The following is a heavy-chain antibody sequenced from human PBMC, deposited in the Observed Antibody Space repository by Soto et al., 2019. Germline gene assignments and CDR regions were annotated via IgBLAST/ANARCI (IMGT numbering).Heavy chain of an antibody. CDR3: ARHSVTYYDFDY. J-gene: IGHJ4*02. CDR2: IYYSGSN. V-gene: IGHV4-59*08. D-gene: IGHD1-26*01. CDR1: GGSISSYY. Sequence: QVQLQESGPGVVKPSETLSLTCTVSGGSISSYYWSWIRQPPGQGVEWIGYIYYSGSNNYNPSLKSRVSKSVDTSNNQFSLTLTSVTAADMAVYYCARHSVTYYDFDYWGQGTLVTVSS.